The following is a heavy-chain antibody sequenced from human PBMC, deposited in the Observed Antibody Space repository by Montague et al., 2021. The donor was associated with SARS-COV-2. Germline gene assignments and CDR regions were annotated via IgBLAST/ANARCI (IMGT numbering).Heavy chain of an antibody. CDR1: GFTFSSYD. J-gene: IGHJ6*02. CDR3: ARGDTAMVRGYYYYGMDV. D-gene: IGHD5-18*01. V-gene: IGHV3-13*04. Sequence: SLRLSCAASGFTFSSYDMHWVRQATGKGLGWVSAIGTAGDTYYPVSVKGRFTISRENAKNSLYLQMNSLRAGDTAVYYCARGDTAMVRGYYYYGMDVWGQGTTVTVSS. CDR2: IGTAGDT.